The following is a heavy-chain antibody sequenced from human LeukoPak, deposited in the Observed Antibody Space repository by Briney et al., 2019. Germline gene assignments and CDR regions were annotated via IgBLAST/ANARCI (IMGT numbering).Heavy chain of an antibody. Sequence: GGTLRLSCGASGFAYIDYAMNWVRHTPGKGLEWVSTISGSGGTTYYADSVRGRFTISRDNSKNTLYLQMNSLRAEDTAIYCCAKPTLLSGSYSAFDYWGPGTLVTVSS. J-gene: IGHJ4*02. CDR2: ISGSGGTT. CDR3: AKPTLLSGSYSAFDY. CDR1: GFAYIDYA. D-gene: IGHD1-26*01. V-gene: IGHV3-23*01.